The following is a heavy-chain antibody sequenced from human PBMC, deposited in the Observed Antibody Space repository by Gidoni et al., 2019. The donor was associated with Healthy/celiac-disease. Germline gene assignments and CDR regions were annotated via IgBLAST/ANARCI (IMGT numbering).Heavy chain of an antibody. CDR1: GGTFSSDA. CDR2: ISPIFGTA. V-gene: IGHV1-69*06. CDR3: ARGGDIVVVVAAYYYYGMDV. J-gene: IGHJ6*02. Sequence: QVQLVQSGAEVKRPGSSVTVSCKASGGTFSSDAIGWVRQAPGQGLDWMGGISPIFGTANYAQKCQGRVTITADKSTSTAYMELSSLRSEDTAVYYCARGGDIVVVVAAYYYYGMDVWGQGTTVTVSS. D-gene: IGHD2-15*01.